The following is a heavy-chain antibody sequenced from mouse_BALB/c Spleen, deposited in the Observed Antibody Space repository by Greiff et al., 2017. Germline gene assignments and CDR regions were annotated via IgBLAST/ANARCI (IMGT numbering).Heavy chain of an antibody. J-gene: IGHJ3*01. CDR1: GFTFSSYT. V-gene: IGHV5-12-2*01. CDR2: ISNGGGST. Sequence: DVQLVESGGGLVQPGGSLKLSCAASGFTFSSYTMSWVRQTPEKRLEWVAYISNGGGSTYYPDTVKGRFTISRDNAKNTLYLQMSSLKSEDTAMYYCARHRDGNPWFAYWGQGTLVTVSA. D-gene: IGHD2-1*01. CDR3: ARHRDGNPWFAY.